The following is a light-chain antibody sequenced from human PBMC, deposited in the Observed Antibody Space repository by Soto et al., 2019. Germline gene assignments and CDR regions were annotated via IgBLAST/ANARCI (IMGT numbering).Light chain of an antibody. CDR2: EVS. V-gene: IGLV2-14*01. J-gene: IGLJ1*01. CDR1: SSDVGGYNY. Sequence: QSVLTQPASVSGSPGQSITISCTGTSSDVGGYNYVSWYQQHPGKAPKLMIYEVSNRPSGVSNRFSGSKSGNTASLAISGLQAEDEADYYCSSYTSSSTQVFGTG. CDR3: SSYTSSSTQV.